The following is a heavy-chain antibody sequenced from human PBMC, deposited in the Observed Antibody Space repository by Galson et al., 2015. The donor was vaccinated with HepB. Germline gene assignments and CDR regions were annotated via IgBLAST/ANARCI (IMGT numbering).Heavy chain of an antibody. Sequence: QSGAEAKKPGDSPKISGKGCGYIFSHDWIYWVRQMPGTGLEFMGISYPGDSGSKYSQSFQGQFTISADKSTSTAYLQWSSLKASDTAMYYCAKMSVGCFDYWGQGTLVTVAS. D-gene: IGHD1-26*01. J-gene: IGHJ4*02. CDR2: SYPGDSGS. CDR1: GYIFSHDW. CDR3: AKMSVGCFDY. V-gene: IGHV5-51*01.